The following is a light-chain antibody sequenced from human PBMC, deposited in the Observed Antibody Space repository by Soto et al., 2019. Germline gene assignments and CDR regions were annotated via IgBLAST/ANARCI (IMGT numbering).Light chain of an antibody. Sequence: STLSASVGDTVTVTCRASQSVSEWLAWYQENPGKASKLLIYYASTLESGVPSRFSGSGSGTDFTLTISSLQPDDFATYYCQQYSRHSPGTFGQATKVDIK. V-gene: IGKV1-5*01. CDR2: YAS. CDR3: QQYSRHSPGT. J-gene: IGKJ1*01. CDR1: QSVSEW.